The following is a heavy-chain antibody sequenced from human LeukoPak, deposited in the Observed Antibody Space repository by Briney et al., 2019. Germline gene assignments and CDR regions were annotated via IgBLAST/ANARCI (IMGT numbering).Heavy chain of an antibody. CDR3: ARSRLDYYDSSGYYLNWFDP. CDR2: IIPIFGTA. J-gene: IGHJ5*02. Sequence: SVKVSCKASGGTFISYAISWVRQAPGQGLEWMGGIIPIFGTANYAQKFQGRVTITADESTSTAYMELSSLRSEDTAVYYCARSRLDYYDSSGYYLNWFDPWGQGTLVTVSS. V-gene: IGHV1-69*13. D-gene: IGHD3-22*01. CDR1: GGTFISYA.